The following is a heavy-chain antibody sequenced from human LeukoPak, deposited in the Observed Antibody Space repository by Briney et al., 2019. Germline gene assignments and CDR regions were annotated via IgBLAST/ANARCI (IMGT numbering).Heavy chain of an antibody. Sequence: PGESLRLSCAASGFTVSSYYMSWVRQPPGKGLEWVSIIYSGGSTYYADSVKGRFTISRDNSKNTLYLQMNSLRAEDTAVYYCAGAQDTAMVYYFDSWGQGTLVTVSS. CDR2: IYSGGST. D-gene: IGHD5-18*01. CDR1: GFTVSSYY. V-gene: IGHV3-53*01. J-gene: IGHJ4*02. CDR3: AGAQDTAMVYYFDS.